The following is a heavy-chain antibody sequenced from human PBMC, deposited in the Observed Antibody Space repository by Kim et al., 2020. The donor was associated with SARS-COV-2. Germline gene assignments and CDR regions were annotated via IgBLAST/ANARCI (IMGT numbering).Heavy chain of an antibody. V-gene: IGHV3-33*03. J-gene: IGHJ4*02. CDR3: ATEYSSSSAFDY. D-gene: IGHD6-6*01. CDR2: IWNDGSNK. Sequence: GGSLRLSCAASGFSSSTYGMHWVRQAPGKGLEWVAMIWNDGSNKYYGDSVKGRFTISRDNSKNTLYLQMNNLRAEDTAVYYCATEYSSSSAFDYWGQGTLVTVSS. CDR1: GFSSSTYG.